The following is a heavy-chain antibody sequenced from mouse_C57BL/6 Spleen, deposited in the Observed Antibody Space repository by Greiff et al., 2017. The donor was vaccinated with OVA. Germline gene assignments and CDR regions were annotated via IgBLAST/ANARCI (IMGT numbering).Heavy chain of an antibody. CDR1: GYTFTSYW. CDR3: ARDYGSSYYWYFDV. J-gene: IGHJ1*03. V-gene: IGHV1-72*01. Sequence: QVQLKQPGAELVKPGASVKLSCKASGYTFTSYWMPWVKQRPGRGLEWIGRIDPNSGGTKYNEKFKSKATLTVDKPSSTAYMQLSSLTSEDSAVYYCARDYGSSYYWYFDVWGTGTTVTVSS. D-gene: IGHD1-1*01. CDR2: IDPNSGGT.